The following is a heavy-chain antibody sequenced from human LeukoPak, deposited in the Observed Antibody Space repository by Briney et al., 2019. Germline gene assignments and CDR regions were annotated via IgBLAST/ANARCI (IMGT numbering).Heavy chain of an antibody. CDR3: ARDESYGDYPSPYYGMDV. Sequence: GGSLRLSCAASGFTFSSYSMNWVRQAPGKGLEWVSSISSSSSYIHYADSVKGRFTISRDNAKNSLYLQMNSLRAEDTAVYYCARDESYGDYPSPYYGMDVWGQGTTVTVSS. CDR1: GFTFSSYS. J-gene: IGHJ6*02. CDR2: ISSSSSYI. V-gene: IGHV3-21*01. D-gene: IGHD4-17*01.